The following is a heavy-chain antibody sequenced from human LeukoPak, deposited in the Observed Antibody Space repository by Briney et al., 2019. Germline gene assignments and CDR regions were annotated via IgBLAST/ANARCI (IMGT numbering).Heavy chain of an antibody. V-gene: IGHV3-74*01. CDR2: INDDGTTT. D-gene: IGHD1-26*01. Sequence: GGSLRLSCSASGFTFSSYAMDWLRQAPGKGLVWVSRINDDGTTTTYADSVKGRFTISRDNAKSTLYLQMNSLRAEDTAVYYCARGLGSPTDYWGQGTLVTVSS. CDR1: GFTFSSYA. J-gene: IGHJ4*02. CDR3: ARGLGSPTDY.